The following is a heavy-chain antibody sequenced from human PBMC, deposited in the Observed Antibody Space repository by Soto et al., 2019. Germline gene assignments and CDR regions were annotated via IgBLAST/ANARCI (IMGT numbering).Heavy chain of an antibody. D-gene: IGHD3-10*01. CDR1: GFTFSSYG. CDR2: IWYDGSNK. V-gene: IGHV3-33*01. CDR3: ARDPSHGSGSYLDY. J-gene: IGHJ4*02. Sequence: QVQLVESGGGVVQPGRSLRLSCAASGFTFSSYGMHWVRQAPGKGLEWVAVIWYDGSNKYYAVSVKGRFTISRDNSKNTMYLQMSSLRAEDTAVYFCARDPSHGSGSYLDYWGQGTLVTVSS.